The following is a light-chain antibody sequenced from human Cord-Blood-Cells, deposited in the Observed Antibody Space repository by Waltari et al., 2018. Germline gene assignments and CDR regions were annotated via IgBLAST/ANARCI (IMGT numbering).Light chain of an antibody. Sequence: QSALPQPRSVSGSPGQSVTISCTGTSSDVGGYNYVSWYQQHPGKAPKLMIYYVSKRPSGVPDRFSGSKSGNTASLTISGLQAEDEADYYCCSYAGSYTLFGGGTKLTVL. CDR3: CSYAGSYTL. V-gene: IGLV2-11*01. CDR2: YVS. CDR1: SSDVGGYNY. J-gene: IGLJ2*01.